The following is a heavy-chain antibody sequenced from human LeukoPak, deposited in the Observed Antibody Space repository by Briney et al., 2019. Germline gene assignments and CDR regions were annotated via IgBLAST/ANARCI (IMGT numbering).Heavy chain of an antibody. D-gene: IGHD2-2*01. Sequence: GESLRLSCGASGFTFNDYYMTWIRQAPGKGLEWVSYISTHGSIIYYADSVKGRFTISRDNAKNSLYLQMNSLRAEDTAVYYCARAPGYCSSTSCSFDYWGQGTLVTVSS. CDR3: ARAPGYCSSTSCSFDY. CDR1: GFTFNDYY. CDR2: ISTHGSII. V-gene: IGHV3-11*04. J-gene: IGHJ4*02.